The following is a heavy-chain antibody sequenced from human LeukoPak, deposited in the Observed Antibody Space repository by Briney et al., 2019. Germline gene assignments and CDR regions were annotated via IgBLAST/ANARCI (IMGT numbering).Heavy chain of an antibody. CDR3: ARVYQDYGDYYYYYYMDV. D-gene: IGHD4-17*01. J-gene: IGHJ6*03. V-gene: IGHV4-4*02. CDR2: IYHSGST. CDR1: GGSISSSNW. Sequence: TSGTLSLTCAVSGGSISSSNWWSWVRQPPGKGLEWIGEIYHSGSTNYNPSLKSRVTISVDKSKNQFSLKLSSVTAADTAVYYCARVYQDYGDYYYYYYMDVWGKGTTVTVSS.